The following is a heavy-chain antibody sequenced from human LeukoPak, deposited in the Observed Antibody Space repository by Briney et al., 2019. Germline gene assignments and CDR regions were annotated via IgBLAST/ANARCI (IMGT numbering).Heavy chain of an antibody. D-gene: IGHD4-17*01. V-gene: IGHV3-23*01. CDR1: GFTFSSYA. Sequence: GGSLRLSCAASGFTFSSYAMSWVRQAPGKGLEWVPAISGSGGSTYYADSVKGRFTISRDNSKNTLYLQMNSLRAEDTAVYYCAAPMTTVTTASGYWGQGTLVTVSS. CDR3: AAPMTTVTTASGY. J-gene: IGHJ4*02. CDR2: ISGSGGST.